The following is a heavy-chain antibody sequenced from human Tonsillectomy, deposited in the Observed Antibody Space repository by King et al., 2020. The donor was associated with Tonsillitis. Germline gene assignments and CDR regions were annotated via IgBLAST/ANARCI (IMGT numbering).Heavy chain of an antibody. Sequence: QLVQSGGGLVQPGGSLRLSCAASGFTFSSYAMSWVRQAPGKGLEWVSAISGSGGSTYYADSVKGRFTISRDNSKNTLYLQMNSLRAEDTAVYYCAKDRGIVGAGDDAFDIWGKGTMVTVSS. D-gene: IGHD1-26*01. CDR1: GFTFSSYA. CDR2: ISGSGGST. J-gene: IGHJ3*02. V-gene: IGHV3-23*04. CDR3: AKDRGIVGAGDDAFDI.